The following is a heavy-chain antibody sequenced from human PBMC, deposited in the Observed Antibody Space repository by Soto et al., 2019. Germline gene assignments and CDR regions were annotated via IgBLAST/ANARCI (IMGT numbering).Heavy chain of an antibody. Sequence: QVQLVQSGAEVRKPGASVKVSCKASGYTFTNYGIGWVRQAPGQGLEWMGWISGYDCNKDYAQKFQGRVSMTTDTTTSTDYMEVKSLRYDDTAVYYCARQRDGYHYDSWGQGTLVIVSS. D-gene: IGHD5-12*01. CDR1: GYTFTNYG. V-gene: IGHV1-18*01. CDR3: ARQRDGYHYDS. J-gene: IGHJ4*02. CDR2: ISGYDCNK.